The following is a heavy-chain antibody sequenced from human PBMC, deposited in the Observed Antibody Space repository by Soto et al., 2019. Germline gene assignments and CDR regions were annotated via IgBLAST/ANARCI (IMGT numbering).Heavy chain of an antibody. CDR1: GYSISSSNW. CDR2: IYYSGTT. V-gene: IGHV4-28*01. D-gene: IGHD1-26*01. Sequence: QVQLQESGPGLVKPSDTLSLTCAVSGYSISSSNWWGWIRQPPGKGLAWIGYIYYSGTTYYNPSLESRVTVSVDTSKYQFALKLTSVTAVDTAVYYCARREIQGPIDYWGQGTLVTVSS. J-gene: IGHJ4*02. CDR3: ARREIQGPIDY.